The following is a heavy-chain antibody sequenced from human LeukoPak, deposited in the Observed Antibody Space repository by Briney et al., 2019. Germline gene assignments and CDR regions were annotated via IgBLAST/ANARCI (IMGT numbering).Heavy chain of an antibody. D-gene: IGHD3-10*01. Sequence: SETLSLTCTVSGGSISSSSYYWGWIRQPPGKGLEWIGSIYYSGSTYYNPSHKSRVTISVDTSKNQFSLKLSSVTAADTAVYYCAREGYYGSGSHFDYWGQGTLVTVSS. CDR3: AREGYYGSGSHFDY. J-gene: IGHJ4*02. V-gene: IGHV4-39*07. CDR1: GGSISSSSYY. CDR2: IYYSGST.